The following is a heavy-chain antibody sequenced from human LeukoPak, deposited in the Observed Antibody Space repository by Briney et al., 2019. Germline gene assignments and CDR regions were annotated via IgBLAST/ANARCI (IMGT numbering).Heavy chain of an antibody. D-gene: IGHD6-19*01. Sequence: ASVKVSCKVSGYTLTELSMHWVRQAPGKGLEWMGGFDPEDGETIYAQKFQGRVTMTEDTSTDTAYMELSSLRSEDTVVYYCATVRRARYSSGWPFGGGDYYYYGMDVWGQGTMVTVSS. CDR3: ATVRRARYSSGWPFGGGDYYYYGMDV. CDR2: FDPEDGET. V-gene: IGHV1-24*01. CDR1: GYTLTELS. J-gene: IGHJ6*02.